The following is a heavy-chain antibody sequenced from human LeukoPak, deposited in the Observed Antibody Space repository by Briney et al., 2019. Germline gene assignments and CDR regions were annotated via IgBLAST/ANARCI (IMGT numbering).Heavy chain of an antibody. CDR1: GCTFSNYA. CDR3: VSWGCGGDCYPNYFDY. Sequence: GGALILSCSASGCTFSNYAMHWVRQAPGKRLENVSTISSNGGSTYYADSPKGRITISRDNSKNTLYLQMSSLGAEGTAVYYCVSWGCGGDCYPNYFDYWGQGTLATVSS. CDR2: ISSNGGST. V-gene: IGHV3-64D*06. D-gene: IGHD2-21*02. J-gene: IGHJ4*02.